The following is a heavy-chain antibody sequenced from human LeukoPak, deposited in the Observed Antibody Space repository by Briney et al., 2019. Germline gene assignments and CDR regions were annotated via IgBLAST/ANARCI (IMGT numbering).Heavy chain of an antibody. V-gene: IGHV3-33*01. Sequence: PGRSLRLSCSASGFTFSTYGMHWVRQAPGKGLEWVAVIWYDGRNKYYADSVEGRFTISRDNSENTLYLQMNSLRAEDTAVYYCARTLEAYDTTGYPNYWGQGTLVTVSS. J-gene: IGHJ4*02. CDR1: GFTFSTYG. CDR2: IWYDGRNK. D-gene: IGHD3-22*01. CDR3: ARTLEAYDTTGYPNY.